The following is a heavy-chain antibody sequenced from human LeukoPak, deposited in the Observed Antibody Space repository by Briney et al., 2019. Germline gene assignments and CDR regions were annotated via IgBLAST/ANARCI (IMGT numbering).Heavy chain of an antibody. V-gene: IGHV3-66*01. Sequence: GGSLRLSCAASGFTVSSNYMSWVRQAPGKGLEWVSVIYSGGSTYYADSVKGRFTISRDNSKNTLYLQMNSLRAEDTAVYYCAKDLGDAYSSSWGSDYWGQGTLVTVSS. CDR2: IYSGGST. D-gene: IGHD6-13*01. CDR1: GFTVSSNY. J-gene: IGHJ4*02. CDR3: AKDLGDAYSSSWGSDY.